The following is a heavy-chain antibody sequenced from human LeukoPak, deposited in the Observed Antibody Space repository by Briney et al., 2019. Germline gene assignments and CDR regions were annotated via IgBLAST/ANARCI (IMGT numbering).Heavy chain of an antibody. D-gene: IGHD2-2*02. CDR1: GFSFSDYN. V-gene: IGHV3-30*18. CDR2: ISYHGSNK. J-gene: IGHJ4*02. CDR3: AKDFSSHYTIDY. Sequence: GGSLRLSCAASGFSFSDYNIHWVRQAPGKGLEWVSFISYHGSNKYYADSLKGRSTISRDNSKNTLYLQVNGLRPEDTAVYYCAKDFSSHYTIDYWGQGTLVTVSS.